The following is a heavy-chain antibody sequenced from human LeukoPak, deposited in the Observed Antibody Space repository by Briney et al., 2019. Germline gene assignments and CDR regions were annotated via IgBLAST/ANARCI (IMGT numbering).Heavy chain of an antibody. D-gene: IGHD2-15*01. CDR2: INHSGST. CDR1: GGSFSGYY. CDR3: ARHNAPPDMVVVVAATGNWFDP. J-gene: IGHJ5*02. V-gene: IGHV4-34*01. Sequence: SETLSLTCAVYGGSFSGYYWSWIRQPPGKGLEWIGEINHSGSTNYNPSLKSRVTISVDTSKNQFSLKLSSVTAADTAVYYRARHNAPPDMVVVVAATGNWFDPWGQGTLVTVSS.